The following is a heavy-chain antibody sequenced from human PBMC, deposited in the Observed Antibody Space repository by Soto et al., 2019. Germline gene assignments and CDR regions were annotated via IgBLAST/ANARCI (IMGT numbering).Heavy chain of an antibody. CDR2: IYHGGTT. CDR1: GYSISSCSY. CDR3: ARVHVMVVAGSTFDY. D-gene: IGHD6-19*01. Sequence: PSETLSLTCTVSGYSISSCSYWALIRQPAGKGPEWIASIYHGGTTFYNPSLKSRITISVDTSNNQFSLKLTSVTAADTAVYYCARVHVMVVAGSTFDYWGHGTLVTVSS. J-gene: IGHJ4*01. V-gene: IGHV4-38-2*02.